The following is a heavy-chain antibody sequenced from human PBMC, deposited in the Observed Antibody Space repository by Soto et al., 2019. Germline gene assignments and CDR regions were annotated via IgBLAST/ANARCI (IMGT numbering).Heavy chain of an antibody. V-gene: IGHV1-8*01. J-gene: IGHJ4*02. CDR2: MNPDNGNT. CDR3: ASGPAEGEGATYY. CDR1: GYTFTSYD. D-gene: IGHD1-26*01. Sequence: QVQLVQSGAEVKKPGASVKVSCKPSGYTFTSYDIHWVRQATGQGLEWMGWMNPDNGNTGYAQKFQGRVTMTRDTSKRTAYMDLSSLRPEETAVYYWASGPAEGEGATYYWGQGTLVTVSS.